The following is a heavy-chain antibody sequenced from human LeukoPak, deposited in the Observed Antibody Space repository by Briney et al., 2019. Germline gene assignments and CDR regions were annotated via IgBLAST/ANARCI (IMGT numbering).Heavy chain of an antibody. CDR2: ISGGAGSA. Sequence: PGGSLRLSCAASGFTFSNYEMNWVRQAPGKRLEWVSGISGGAGSAYYAESVKGRFTISRDNSKDTLYLQMNSLRAEDTAIYYCAKGRGWNPDWFDPWGQGNLVTVSS. D-gene: IGHD1-1*01. CDR3: AKGRGWNPDWFDP. V-gene: IGHV3-23*01. CDR1: GFTFSNYE. J-gene: IGHJ5*01.